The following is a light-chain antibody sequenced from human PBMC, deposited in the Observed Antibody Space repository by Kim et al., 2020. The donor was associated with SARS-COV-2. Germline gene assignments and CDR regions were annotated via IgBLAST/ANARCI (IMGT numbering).Light chain of an antibody. Sequence: EIVMTQSPATLSVSPGERVTLSCRASQTIDTNLAWYQQKPGQAPRLLIYGASTRATDIPARFSGSGSGTEFTLIISSLQSEDFAVYYCQQYNNWPYTFGQGTKLEI. CDR3: QQYNNWPYT. V-gene: IGKV3-15*01. J-gene: IGKJ2*01. CDR2: GAS. CDR1: QTIDTN.